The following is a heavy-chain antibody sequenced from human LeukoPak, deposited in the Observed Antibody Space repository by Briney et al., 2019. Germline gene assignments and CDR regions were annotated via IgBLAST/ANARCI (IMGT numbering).Heavy chain of an antibody. V-gene: IGHV3-30-3*02. CDR1: GFTFSSYA. J-gene: IGHJ5*01. CDR2: ISYDGSNK. D-gene: IGHD2-2*02. CDR3: AKNRIPTAITPDS. Sequence: GGSLRLSCAASGFTFSSYAMHWVRQAPGKGLEWVAVISYDGSNKYYADSVKGRFTISRDNSRNTVYLQMDSLRGEDTAVYYCAKNRIPTAITPDSWGQGTLVTVSS.